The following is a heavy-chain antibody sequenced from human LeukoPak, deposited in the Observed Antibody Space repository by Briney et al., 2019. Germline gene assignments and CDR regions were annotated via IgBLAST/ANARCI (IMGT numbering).Heavy chain of an antibody. CDR1: GYSISSGYY. D-gene: IGHD4-17*01. V-gene: IGHV4-38-2*02. CDR2: IYHSGST. CDR3: ARAGYGDSDFDY. J-gene: IGHJ4*02. Sequence: PSETLSLTCTVSGYSISSGYYWGWIRQPPGKGLEWIGIIYHSGSTYFNPSLKSRVTISVDTSKNQFSLKLNSVTAADTAVYYCARAGYGDSDFDYWGQGTLVTVSS.